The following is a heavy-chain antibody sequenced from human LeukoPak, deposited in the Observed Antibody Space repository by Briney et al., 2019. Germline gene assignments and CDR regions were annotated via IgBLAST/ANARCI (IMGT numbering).Heavy chain of an antibody. CDR3: AKDLSSSWSLDY. V-gene: IGHV3-30*18. J-gene: IGHJ4*02. CDR1: GFTFSSYG. D-gene: IGHD6-13*01. CDR2: ISYDGSNK. Sequence: PGRSLRLSCAASGFTFSSYGMHWVRQAPGKGLEWVAVISYDGSNKYYADSVKGRFTISRDNSKNTLYLQMNSLRAEDTAVYYCAKDLSSSWSLDYWGQGTLVIVSS.